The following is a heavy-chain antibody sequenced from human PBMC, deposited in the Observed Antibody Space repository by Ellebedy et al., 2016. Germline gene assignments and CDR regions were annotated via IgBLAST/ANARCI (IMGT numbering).Heavy chain of an antibody. CDR1: GYTFTSYY. V-gene: IGHV1-46*01. CDR2: INPSGGST. J-gene: IGHJ6*02. Sequence: ASVKVSXXASGYTFTSYYMHWVRQAPGQGLEWMGIINPSGGSTSYAQKFQGRVTMTRDTSTSTVYMELSSLRSEDTAVYYCAREDIVVVPAAIGNCYYYGMDVWGQGTTVTVSS. D-gene: IGHD2-2*01. CDR3: AREDIVVVPAAIGNCYYYGMDV.